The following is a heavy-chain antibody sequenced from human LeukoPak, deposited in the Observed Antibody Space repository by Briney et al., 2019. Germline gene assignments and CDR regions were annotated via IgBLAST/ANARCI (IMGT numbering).Heavy chain of an antibody. CDR1: GGSISSGDYY. J-gene: IGHJ4*02. V-gene: IGHV4-30-4*01. Sequence: PSETLSLTCTVSGGSISSGDYYWSWIRQPPGKGLEWIGYIYYSGSTYYNPSLKSRVTISVDTSKNQFSLKLSSVTAADTAVYYCASSKFGAAAGTVDYWGQGTLVTVSS. D-gene: IGHD6-13*01. CDR3: ASSKFGAAAGTVDY. CDR2: IYYSGST.